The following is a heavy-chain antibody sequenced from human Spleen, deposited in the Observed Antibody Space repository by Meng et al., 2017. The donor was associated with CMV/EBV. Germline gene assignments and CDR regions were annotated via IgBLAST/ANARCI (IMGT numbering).Heavy chain of an antibody. CDR2: IKSETDGGTT. J-gene: IGHJ4*02. CDR1: GFTFSNAW. D-gene: IGHD6-19*01. CDR3: TTDEEAVAELDY. V-gene: IGHV3-15*01. Sequence: GESLKISCAASGFTFSNAWMSWVRQAPGKGLEWVGRIKSETDGGTTDYAAPVKGRFTISRDDSKNTLYLQMNSLKTEDTAVYYCTTDEEAVAELDYWGQGTLVTVSS.